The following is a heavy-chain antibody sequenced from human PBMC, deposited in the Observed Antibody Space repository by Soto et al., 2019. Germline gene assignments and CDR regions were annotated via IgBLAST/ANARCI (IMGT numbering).Heavy chain of an antibody. D-gene: IGHD6-19*01. CDR1: GDSVSSNSAA. J-gene: IGHJ6*03. CDR2: TYYRSKWYN. CDR3: AREKILDGWYGYYYYYMDV. Sequence: KQSQTLSLTCAISGDSVSSNSAAWNWIRQSPSRGLEWLGRTYYRSKWYNDYAVSVKSRITINPDTSKNQFSLQLNSVTPEDTAVYYCAREKILDGWYGYYYYYMDVWGKGTTVTVSS. V-gene: IGHV6-1*01.